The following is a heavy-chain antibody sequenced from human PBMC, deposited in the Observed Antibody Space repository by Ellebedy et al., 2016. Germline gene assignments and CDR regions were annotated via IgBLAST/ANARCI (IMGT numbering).Heavy chain of an antibody. CDR2: ISSSSSYI. Sequence: GGSLRLXCAASGFTFSSYSMNWVRQAPGKGLEWVSSISSSSSYIYYADSVKGRFTISRDNAKNSLYLQMNSLRAEDTAVYYCARDARGNSGSYLTPFFDYWGQGTLVTVSS. J-gene: IGHJ4*02. CDR3: ARDARGNSGSYLTPFFDY. CDR1: GFTFSSYS. V-gene: IGHV3-21*01. D-gene: IGHD1-26*01.